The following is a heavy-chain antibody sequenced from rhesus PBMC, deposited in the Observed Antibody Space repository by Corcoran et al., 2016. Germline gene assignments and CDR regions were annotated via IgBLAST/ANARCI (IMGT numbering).Heavy chain of an antibody. CDR2: ISHTGGST. J-gene: IGHJ4*01. CDR3: ARENSGVIDY. Sequence: EGQLVESGGGLAKSGGSLRLSCAASGFSFSDYYRYWVRQAPGKGLEWGSGISHTGGSTYYADSVMGRFTISRENAKTTLYLRMDSLRAESTAVYCCARENSGVIDYWGQGVLVAVSS. V-gene: IGHV3S18*01. D-gene: IGHD6-25*01. CDR1: GFSFSDYY.